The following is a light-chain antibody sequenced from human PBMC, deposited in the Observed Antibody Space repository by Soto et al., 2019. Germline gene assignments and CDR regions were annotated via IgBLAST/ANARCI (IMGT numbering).Light chain of an antibody. CDR1: QSVSSY. J-gene: IGKJ4*01. Sequence: EIVLTQSPATLSLSPGERAALSCRASQSVSSYLAWYQQKPGQAPRLLIYDASKRATGIPARFSGSGSGTDFTLTISSLEPEDFAVYFCQRRSSWPSTFGGGTKVEI. CDR3: QRRSSWPST. V-gene: IGKV3-11*01. CDR2: DAS.